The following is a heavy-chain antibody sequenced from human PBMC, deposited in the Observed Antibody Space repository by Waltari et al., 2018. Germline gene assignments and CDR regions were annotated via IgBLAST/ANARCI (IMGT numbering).Heavy chain of an antibody. J-gene: IGHJ4*02. CDR2: ISWNSGSI. V-gene: IGHV3-9*01. CDR3: ARVGGTRSQNDY. Sequence: EVQLVESGGGLVQPGRSLRLSCAASGFTFDDYAMHWVRQAPGKGLEWVSGISWNSGSIGYADSVKGRFTISRGNAKNSLYLQMNSLRAEDTALYYCARVGGTRSQNDYWGQGTLVTVSS. D-gene: IGHD3-16*01. CDR1: GFTFDDYA.